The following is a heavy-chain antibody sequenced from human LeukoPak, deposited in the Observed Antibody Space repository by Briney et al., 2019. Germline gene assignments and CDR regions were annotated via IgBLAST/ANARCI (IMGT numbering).Heavy chain of an antibody. V-gene: IGHV4-59*01. D-gene: IGHD3-3*01. CDR3: AGSIFGVAVFDY. J-gene: IGHJ4*02. CDR1: GGSISSYY. CDR2: IYTSGST. Sequence: PSETLSLTCTVSGGSISSYYWSWIRQPPGKGLEWIGYIYTSGSTNYNPSLKSRVTISVDTSKNQFSLKLSSVTAADTAVYYCAGSIFGVAVFDYWGEGTLVTVSS.